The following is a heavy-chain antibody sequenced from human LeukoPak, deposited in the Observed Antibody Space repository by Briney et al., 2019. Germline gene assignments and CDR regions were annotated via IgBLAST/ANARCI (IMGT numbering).Heavy chain of an antibody. V-gene: IGHV4-34*01. J-gene: IGHJ4*02. D-gene: IGHD2-15*01. CDR3: ARGRGYCSGGSCYYYFDY. Sequence: PSETLSLTCAVYGGSFSGYYWSWIRQPPGKGLEWIGEINHSGSTNYNPSLKSRVTISVDTSKNQFSLKLSSVTAADTAVYYCARGRGYCSGGSCYYYFDYWGQGTLVTVSS. CDR1: GGSFSGYY. CDR2: INHSGST.